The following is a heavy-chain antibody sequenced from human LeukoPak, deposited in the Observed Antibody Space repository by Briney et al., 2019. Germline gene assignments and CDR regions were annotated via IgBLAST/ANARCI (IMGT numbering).Heavy chain of an antibody. CDR2: IGTGDDT. D-gene: IGHD3-10*02. J-gene: IGHJ6*04. V-gene: IGHV3-13*01. CDR1: GFTFSSYD. CDR3: AELGITMIGGV. Sequence: GGSLRLSCAASGFTFSSYDMHWVRQATGKGLEWVSAIGTGDDTYYPGSVKGRFTIFRDDAKNSLYLQMNSLRAEDTAVYYCAELGITMIGGVWGKGTTVTISS.